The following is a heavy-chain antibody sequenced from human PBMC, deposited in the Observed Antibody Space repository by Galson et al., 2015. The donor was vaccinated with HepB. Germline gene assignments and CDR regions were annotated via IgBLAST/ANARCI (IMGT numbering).Heavy chain of an antibody. Sequence: SLRLSCAASGFTFSSYAMHWVRQAPGKGLEWVAVISYDGSNKYYADSVKGRFTISRDNSKNTLYLQMNSLRAEDTAVYYCARFYGDYVRRGYYFDYWGQGTLVTVSS. CDR2: ISYDGSNK. V-gene: IGHV3-30-3*01. CDR1: GFTFSSYA. J-gene: IGHJ4*02. D-gene: IGHD4-17*01. CDR3: ARFYGDYVRRGYYFDY.